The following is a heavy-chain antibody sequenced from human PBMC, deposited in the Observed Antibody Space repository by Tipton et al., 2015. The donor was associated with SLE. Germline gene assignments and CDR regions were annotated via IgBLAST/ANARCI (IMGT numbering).Heavy chain of an antibody. D-gene: IGHD2-21*02. V-gene: IGHV4-59*08. Sequence: LRLSCTISNGSISTYRWNWIRQPPGKGLEWIGFIYYSGRTSYSPSLESRVTISLDTSKSHFSLKLGSVTAADTAIYYCARQLGWGDPFAFDYWDQGTLVTVSS. CDR1: NGSISTYR. CDR3: ARQLGWGDPFAFDY. J-gene: IGHJ4*02. CDR2: IYYSGRT.